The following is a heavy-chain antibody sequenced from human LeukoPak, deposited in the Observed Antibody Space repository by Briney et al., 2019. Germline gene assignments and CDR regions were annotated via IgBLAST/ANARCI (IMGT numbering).Heavy chain of an antibody. Sequence: ASVKVSRKASGYTFTSYDINWVRQATGQGPEWMGWMNPNSGNTGYAQKFQGRVTMTRNTSISTAYMELSSLRSEDTAVYYCARATYYYGSGSLEHWGQGTLVTVSS. CDR3: ARATYYYGSGSLEH. CDR2: MNPNSGNT. D-gene: IGHD3-10*01. V-gene: IGHV1-8*01. J-gene: IGHJ1*01. CDR1: GYTFTSYD.